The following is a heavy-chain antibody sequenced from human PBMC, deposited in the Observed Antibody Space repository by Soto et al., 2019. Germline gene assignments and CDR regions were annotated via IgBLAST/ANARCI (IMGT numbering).Heavy chain of an antibody. CDR2: IAPGNGNT. CDR1: GYSFINYV. V-gene: IGHV1-3*01. J-gene: IGHJ3*02. D-gene: IGHD3-10*01. CDR3: ARDQPRAEKERYYDPFDI. Sequence: QVHLVQSGAEVKKPGASVKVSCEASGYSFINYVIHWVRQAPGQRLEWLGWIAPGNGNTRYSQSIQGRATITRDTVANTVHMELSSLTAEDTAIYYCARDQPRAEKERYYDPFDIWGQGTMVTGS.